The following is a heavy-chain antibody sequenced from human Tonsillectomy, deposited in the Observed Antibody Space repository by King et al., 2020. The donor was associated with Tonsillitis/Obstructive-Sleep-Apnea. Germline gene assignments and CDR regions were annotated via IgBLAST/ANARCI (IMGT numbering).Heavy chain of an antibody. J-gene: IGHJ5*02. Sequence: QLVQSGAEVKKPGSSVKVSCKASGGTSISYSIGWVRQAPGQGLEWMGGIITILGIANSAQKFQGRVTITTDKSTSTAYMELRSLTSEDTAVYDCARCGTAAGRILHWFDPWGQGTLVTVSS. V-gene: IGHV1-69*10. CDR3: ARCGTAAGRILHWFDP. CDR1: GGTSISYS. CDR2: IITILGIA. D-gene: IGHD6-13*01.